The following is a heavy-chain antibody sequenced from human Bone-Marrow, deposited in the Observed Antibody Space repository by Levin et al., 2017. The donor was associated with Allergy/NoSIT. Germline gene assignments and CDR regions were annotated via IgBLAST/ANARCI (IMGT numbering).Heavy chain of an antibody. CDR2: IFSNDEK. CDR1: GFSLSNARMG. D-gene: IGHD6-13*01. Sequence: SGPTLVKPTETLTLTCTVSGFSLSNARMGVSWIRQPPGKALEWLAHIFSNDEKSYSTSLKSRLTISKDTSKSQVVLTMTNMDPVDTATYYCARTLAAAGAADDAFDSWGQGTMVTVSS. V-gene: IGHV2-26*01. CDR3: ARTLAAAGAADDAFDS. J-gene: IGHJ3*02.